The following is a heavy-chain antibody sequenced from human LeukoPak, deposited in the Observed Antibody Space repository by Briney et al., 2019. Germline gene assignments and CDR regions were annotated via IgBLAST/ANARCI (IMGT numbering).Heavy chain of an antibody. V-gene: IGHV3-7*01. Sequence: GGSLRLSCAASGSTFSNYWMGWARKAPGKGLEGVANIKQDGSEKYYVDSVKGRFTISRDNAKNSLYLQMNSLRAEDTAVYYCARAGGPYDAFDIWGQGTMVTVSS. CDR3: ARAGGPYDAFDI. CDR1: GSTFSNYW. J-gene: IGHJ3*02. CDR2: IKQDGSEK. D-gene: IGHD1-26*01.